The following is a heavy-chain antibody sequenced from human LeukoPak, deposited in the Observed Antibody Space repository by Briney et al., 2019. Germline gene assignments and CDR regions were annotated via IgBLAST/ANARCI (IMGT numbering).Heavy chain of an antibody. CDR2: IRSKVYGGTT. CDR1: GFNFGDAS. CDR3: TRSTSTARATC. Sequence: GGSLRLSCTASGFNFGDASMNWVRQAPGKGLKWVGFIRSKVYGGTTEYAASVKGRFIISRDESKSIAYLQMNSLTTEDTAMYYCTRSTSTARATCWGQGTLVTVSS. J-gene: IGHJ4*02. D-gene: IGHD4-11*01. V-gene: IGHV3-49*04.